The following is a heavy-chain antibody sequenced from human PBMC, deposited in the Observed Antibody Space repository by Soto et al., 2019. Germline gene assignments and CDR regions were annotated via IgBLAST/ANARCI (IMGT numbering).Heavy chain of an antibody. CDR2: IYYSGRT. J-gene: IGHJ5*02. V-gene: IGHV4-39*01. CDR3: ARHDSPSYSDSSGLDP. Sequence: SETLSLTGTVSGGSISSSSYYWGWMGQPPGKGMEWLGSIYYSGRTYYNPCLKSRVTISVDTSKNQFSLKLSSVTAAATAVYYCARHDSPSYSDSSGLDPCRQRTMVTVSS. D-gene: IGHD3-22*01. CDR1: GGSISSSSYY.